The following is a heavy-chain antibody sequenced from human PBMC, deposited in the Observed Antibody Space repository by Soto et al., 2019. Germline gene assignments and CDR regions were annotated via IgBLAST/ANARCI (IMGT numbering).Heavy chain of an antibody. CDR3: AYRRGSTSSGGNFDD. Sequence: QIALKESGPTLVKPSQTLTLTCTFSGFSFSTTGAAVGWIRQPPGKALEWLALIFWNDAKRYSPSLRSRLTSIKDTSKNKVVLTMTNVDQVDTATYYGAYRRGSTSSGGNFDDWGQGTPVTVYS. D-gene: IGHD2-2*01. J-gene: IGHJ4*02. CDR1: GFSFSTTGAA. V-gene: IGHV2-5*01. CDR2: IFWNDAK.